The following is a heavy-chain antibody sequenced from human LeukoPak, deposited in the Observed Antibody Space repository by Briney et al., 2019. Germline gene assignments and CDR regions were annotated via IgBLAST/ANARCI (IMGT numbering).Heavy chain of an antibody. CDR1: GGSISSYY. CDR3: ARQSIAARRAFDI. Sequence: SETLSLTCSVSGGSISSYYWSWIRQPPGKGLEYIGYSYYSGSTDYNPSRESRVTISVDTSNQFSLMLTSVTAADTAVYYCARQSIAARRAFDIWGQGTMVTVSS. J-gene: IGHJ3*02. D-gene: IGHD6-6*01. V-gene: IGHV4-59*08. CDR2: SYYSGST.